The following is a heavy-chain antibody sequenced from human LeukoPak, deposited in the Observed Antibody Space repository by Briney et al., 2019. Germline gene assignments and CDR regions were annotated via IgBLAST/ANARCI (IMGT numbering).Heavy chain of an antibody. D-gene: IGHD1-7*01. J-gene: IGHJ5*02. CDR3: AKIPGYNWNYVDRFDP. Sequence: GGSLRLSCAASGFTFRSYAMSWVRQAPGKGLEWVSAISGSGGSTYYADSVKGRFTISRDNPKNTLYLQMNSLRAEDTAVYYCAKIPGYNWNYVDRFDPWGQGTLVNFSS. CDR2: ISGSGGST. V-gene: IGHV3-23*01. CDR1: GFTFRSYA.